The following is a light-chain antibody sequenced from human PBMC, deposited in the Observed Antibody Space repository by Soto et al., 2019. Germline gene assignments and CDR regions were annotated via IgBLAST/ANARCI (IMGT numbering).Light chain of an antibody. J-gene: IGKJ4*01. CDR2: AAS. CDR3: QQYKNWPPLT. CDR1: QSVGSA. Sequence: EIVLTQSPATLYVSPGETVTLSCRASQSVGSAVAWYQHKPGQAPRLLIVAASIRATGVPGRFSGGGSGTEFTLTISSIQSDDFAAYYCQQYKNWPPLTFGGGTTVEIK. V-gene: IGKV3-15*01.